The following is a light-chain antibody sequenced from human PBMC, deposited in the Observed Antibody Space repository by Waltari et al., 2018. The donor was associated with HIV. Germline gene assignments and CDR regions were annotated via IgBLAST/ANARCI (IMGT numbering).Light chain of an antibody. CDR2: WAS. V-gene: IGKV4-1*01. CDR3: QQYYSTPRT. J-gene: IGKJ1*01. Sequence: DILLTHSPDSLAVSPGEWATMNCKSSQKILFSSTNKNYLSWYQQRPGQPPRWLIYWASSRESGVPERFTGSGSGTNFTLTISRLQADDVAVYFCQQYYSTPRTFGQGTKV. CDR1: QKILFSSTNKNY.